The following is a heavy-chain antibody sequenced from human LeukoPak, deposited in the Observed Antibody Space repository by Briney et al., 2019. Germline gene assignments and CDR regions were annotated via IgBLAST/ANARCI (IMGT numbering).Heavy chain of an antibody. D-gene: IGHD3-22*01. Sequence: GGFLRLSCAASGFAMRNHWMSWVRQAPGKGLEWVADIKQDGSEIHYVDSVKGRFTISRDNSKNTLYLQMNSLRAEDTAVYYCAREGHIVVVLDPYGMDVWGQGTTVTVSS. CDR3: AREGHIVVVLDPYGMDV. CDR1: GFAMRNHW. V-gene: IGHV3-7*01. J-gene: IGHJ6*02. CDR2: IKQDGSEI.